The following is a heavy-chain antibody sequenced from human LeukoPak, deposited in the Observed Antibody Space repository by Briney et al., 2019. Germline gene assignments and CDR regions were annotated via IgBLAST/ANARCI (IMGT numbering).Heavy chain of an antibody. CDR3: AKGSSSSRPYYFDY. Sequence: PGGSLRLSCAASGFTFNNYVMNWVRQAPGKGLEWVSAITDSSTSTYYVDSVKGRFTISRHNSKNTLYLQMNSLRAEDTAVYYCAKGSSSSRPYYFDYWGQGTLVTVSS. CDR2: ITDSSTST. D-gene: IGHD6-13*01. J-gene: IGHJ4*02. V-gene: IGHV3-23*01. CDR1: GFTFNNYV.